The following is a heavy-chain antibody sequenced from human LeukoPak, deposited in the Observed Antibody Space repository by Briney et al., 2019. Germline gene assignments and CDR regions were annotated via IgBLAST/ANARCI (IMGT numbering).Heavy chain of an antibody. CDR1: GFTFSDYY. Sequence: GGSLRLSCAASGFTFSDYYMSWIRQAPGKGLVWVSRINSDGSSTRYADSVKGRFTISRDNAKNTLYLQMNSLRDEDTAVYYCARVVVVTANGLGYCGQGTLPTVSS. CDR3: ARVVVVTANGLGY. CDR2: INSDGSST. D-gene: IGHD2-21*02. J-gene: IGHJ4*02. V-gene: IGHV3-74*01.